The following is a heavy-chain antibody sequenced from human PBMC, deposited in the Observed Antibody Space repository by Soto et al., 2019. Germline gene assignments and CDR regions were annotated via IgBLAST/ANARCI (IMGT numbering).Heavy chain of an antibody. V-gene: IGHV4-38-2*01. CDR1: GYSISSGYY. CDR2: IYHSGST. J-gene: IGHJ5*02. Sequence: LSLTCAVSGYSISSGYYWGWIRQPPGKGLEWIGSIYHSGSTYYNPSLKSRVTISVDTSKNQFSLKLSSVTAADTAVYYCARGDSYYDFWSGYSPGPNWFDPWGQGTLVTVSS. D-gene: IGHD3-3*01. CDR3: ARGDSYYDFWSGYSPGPNWFDP.